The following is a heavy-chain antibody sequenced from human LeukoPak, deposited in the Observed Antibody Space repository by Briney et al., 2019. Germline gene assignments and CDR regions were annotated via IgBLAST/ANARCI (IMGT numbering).Heavy chain of an antibody. Sequence: NPSQTLSLTCAVSGGSISSGGYSWSWIRQPPGKGLEWIGYIYHSGSTYYNPSLKSRVTLSVDRSKNQFSLKLSSVTAADTAVYYCARATGDEDAHAFDIWGQGTMVTVSS. CDR2: IYHSGST. CDR3: ARATGDEDAHAFDI. J-gene: IGHJ3*02. D-gene: IGHD3-16*01. V-gene: IGHV4-30-2*01. CDR1: GGSISSGGYS.